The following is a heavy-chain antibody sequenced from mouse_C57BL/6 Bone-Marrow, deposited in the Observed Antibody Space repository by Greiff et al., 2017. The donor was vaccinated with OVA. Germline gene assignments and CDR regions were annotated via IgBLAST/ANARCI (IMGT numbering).Heavy chain of an antibody. V-gene: IGHV14-1*01. J-gene: IGHJ1*03. CDR2: NDPEDGDT. Sequence: VQLKESGAEPVRPGASVKLSCTASGFNIQDYHMHWVKQRPEQGLEWIGRNDPEDGDTEYAPKVQGKATMTADTSPNTAYLQLSRLTSEDTAVYYCTTLYYGSSLFDVWGTGTTVTVSS. D-gene: IGHD1-1*01. CDR3: TTLYYGSSLFDV. CDR1: GFNIQDYH.